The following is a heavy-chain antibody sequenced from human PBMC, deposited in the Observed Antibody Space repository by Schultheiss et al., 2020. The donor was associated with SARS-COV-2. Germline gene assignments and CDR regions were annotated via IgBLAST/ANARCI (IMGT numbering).Heavy chain of an antibody. D-gene: IGHD5-18*01. Sequence: SETLSLTCTVSGGSISSSSYYWGWIRQPPGKGLEWIGEINHSGSTNYNPSLKSRVTISVDTSKNQFSLKLSSVTAADTAVYYCARWAGYSYGYPPAASRYYYYGMDVWGQGTTVTVSS. CDR1: GGSISSSSYY. V-gene: IGHV4-39*07. J-gene: IGHJ6*02. CDR2: INHSGST. CDR3: ARWAGYSYGYPPAASRYYYYGMDV.